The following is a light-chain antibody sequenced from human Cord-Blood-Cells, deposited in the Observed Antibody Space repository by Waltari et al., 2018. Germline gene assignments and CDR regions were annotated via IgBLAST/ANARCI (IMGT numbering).Light chain of an antibody. CDR3: AAWDDSLSGRVV. V-gene: IGLV1-47*01. Sequence: QSVLTQPHSASGTPGQRVTIPCSGSSSNIGINYVYWYQQLPGTAPKLLIYRNNQRPSGVPDRFSGSKSGTSASLAISGLRSEDEADYYCAAWDDSLSGRVVFGGGTKLTVL. CDR2: RNN. CDR1: SSNIGINY. J-gene: IGLJ2*01.